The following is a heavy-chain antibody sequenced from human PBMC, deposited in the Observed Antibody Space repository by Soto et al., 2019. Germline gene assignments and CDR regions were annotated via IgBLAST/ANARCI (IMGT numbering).Heavy chain of an antibody. V-gene: IGHV3-7*01. CDR3: ARAVAGLTIFGVVITHYFDY. Sequence: PGGSLSLSCAASGFPFSSYWMSWVRQAPGKGLEWVANIKQDGSEKYYVDSVKGRFTISRDNAKNSLYLQMNSLRAEDTAVYYCARAVAGLTIFGVVITHYFDYWGQGTLVTVSS. D-gene: IGHD3-3*01. CDR2: IKQDGSEK. CDR1: GFPFSSYW. J-gene: IGHJ4*02.